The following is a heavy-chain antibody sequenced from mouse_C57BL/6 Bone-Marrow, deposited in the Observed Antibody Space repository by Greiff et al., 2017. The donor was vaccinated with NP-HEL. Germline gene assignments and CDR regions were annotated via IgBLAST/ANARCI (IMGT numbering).Heavy chain of an antibody. D-gene: IGHD2-2*01. CDR1: GYTFTSYW. Sequence: VQLQQPGAELVKPGASVQVSCKASGYTFTSYWMHWVKQRPGQGLEWIGRIHPSDSDTNYNQKFKGKATLTVDKSSSTAYMQLSSLTSEDSAVYYCAMMVTTGGYAMDYWGQGTSVTVSS. CDR3: AMMVTTGGYAMDY. CDR2: IHPSDSDT. V-gene: IGHV1-74*01. J-gene: IGHJ4*01.